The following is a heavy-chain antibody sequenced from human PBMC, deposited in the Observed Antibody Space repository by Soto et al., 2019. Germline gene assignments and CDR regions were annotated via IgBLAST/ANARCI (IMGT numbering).Heavy chain of an antibody. J-gene: IGHJ5*02. D-gene: IGHD3-22*01. Sequence: QVQLQESGPGLVKPSQTLSLTCTVSGGSISSGGYYWSWIRQHPGTGLEWIGYIYYSGSTYYNPSLKSRVTISVDTSKHQFSLKLSSVTAADTAVYYCARSYDSSGHPWFDPWGQGTLVTVSS. V-gene: IGHV4-31*03. CDR1: GGSISSGGYY. CDR2: IYYSGST. CDR3: ARSYDSSGHPWFDP.